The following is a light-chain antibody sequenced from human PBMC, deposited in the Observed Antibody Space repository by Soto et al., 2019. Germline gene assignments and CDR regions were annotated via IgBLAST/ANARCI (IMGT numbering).Light chain of an antibody. CDR3: QQLNSYPIT. Sequence: DIKMTQSPSTLSGSVGDRVTITCRASQTISSWLAWYQQKPGKAPKLLIYAASTLQSGVPSRFSGSGSGTDFTLTISSLQPEDFATYFCQQLNSYPITFGQGGRLEVK. CDR2: AAS. CDR1: QTISSW. V-gene: IGKV1-5*01. J-gene: IGKJ5*01.